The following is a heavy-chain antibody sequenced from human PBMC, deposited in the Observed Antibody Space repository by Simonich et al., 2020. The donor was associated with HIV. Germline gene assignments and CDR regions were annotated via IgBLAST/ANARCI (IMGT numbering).Heavy chain of an antibody. CDR2: INQDGSEK. CDR1: GFTFSNHW. J-gene: IGHJ2*01. V-gene: IGHV3-7*01. CDR3: ALGWGSGWYFDL. Sequence: EVQLVESGGGLVQPGGSLRLSCAASGFTFSNHWMTWVRQSPGKGLGGVAYINQDGSEKNYVDSVKGRFTISRDNAKNSLSLLMNSLRDEDTALYYCALGWGSGWYFDLWGRATLVTVSS. D-gene: IGHD7-27*01.